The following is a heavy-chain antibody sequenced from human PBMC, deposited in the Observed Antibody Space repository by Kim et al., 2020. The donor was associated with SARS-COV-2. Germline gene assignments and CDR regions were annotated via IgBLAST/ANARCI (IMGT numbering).Heavy chain of an antibody. Sequence: GGSLRLSCASSGFTFSSYAMHWVRQAPGKGLEWVAVISYDGSNKYYAYSVKGRFTISRDNSKNTLYLQMNSLRAEDTAVYYCAREAIAAAGTGYYYGMDV. J-gene: IGHJ6*01. CDR2: ISYDGSNK. V-gene: IGHV3-30-3*01. D-gene: IGHD6-13*01. CDR1: GFTFSSYA. CDR3: AREAIAAAGTGYYYGMDV.